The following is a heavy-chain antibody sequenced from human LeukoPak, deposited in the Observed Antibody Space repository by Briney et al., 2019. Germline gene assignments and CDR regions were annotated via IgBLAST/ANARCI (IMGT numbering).Heavy chain of an antibody. V-gene: IGHV4-39*01. D-gene: IGHD1-26*01. J-gene: IGHJ4*02. CDR2: IYYSGST. CDR3: ARQEVGATAFYFDS. CDR1: GGSISSFSYY. Sequence: SETLSLTCTVSGGSISSFSYYWGWIRQPPGKGLEWIGSIYYSGSTYYNPSLKSRVTISVDTSKNQFSLKLTSVTAADTAVFYCARQEVGATAFYFDSWGQRTLVTVSS.